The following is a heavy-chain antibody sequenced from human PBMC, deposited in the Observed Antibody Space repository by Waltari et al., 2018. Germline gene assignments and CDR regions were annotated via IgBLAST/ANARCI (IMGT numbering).Heavy chain of an antibody. CDR2: INPNRGAT. CDR3: ARVLSTVQLGIFAY. D-gene: IGHD7-27*01. J-gene: IGHJ4*02. Sequence: QVQMVQSGAEVKKPGASVKVSCKASGYSFTAYYLHWVRQAPGQGREWMGRINPNRGATTYAQMVQCRVTMTRDTSISTAYMEVTGLRSDDTAVYYCARVLSTVQLGIFAYWGQGTVVTVSS. CDR1: GYSFTAYY. V-gene: IGHV1-2*02.